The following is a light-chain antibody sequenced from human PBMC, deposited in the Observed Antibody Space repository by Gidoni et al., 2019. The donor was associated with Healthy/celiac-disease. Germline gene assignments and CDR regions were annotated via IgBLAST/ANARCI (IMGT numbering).Light chain of an antibody. CDR2: GAS. CDR3: QQYNNWPRRT. V-gene: IGKV3-15*01. CDR1: QRVSSN. J-gene: IGKJ1*01. Sequence: EIVMTQSPAPLSVSPGERATLSCRASQRVSSNLAWYQQTPSQSPRLLIYGASTRATGIPARFSGSGSGTEFTLTISSLQSEEFAFYYCQQYNNWPRRTFGQGTKVEIK.